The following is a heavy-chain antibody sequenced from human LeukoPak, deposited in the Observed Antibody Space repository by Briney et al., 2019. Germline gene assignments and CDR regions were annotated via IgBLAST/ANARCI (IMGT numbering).Heavy chain of an antibody. CDR1: GFTFSSYA. CDR2: ISGSGGST. CDR3: ANSVYYDILTGYFDY. Sequence: GGSLRLSCAASGFTFSSYAMSWVRQAPGKGLEWVSTISGSGGSTDYADSVKGRFTISRDNSKNTLYLQMNSLRAEDTAVYYCANSVYYDILTGYFDYWGQGTLVTVSS. V-gene: IGHV3-23*01. D-gene: IGHD3-9*01. J-gene: IGHJ4*02.